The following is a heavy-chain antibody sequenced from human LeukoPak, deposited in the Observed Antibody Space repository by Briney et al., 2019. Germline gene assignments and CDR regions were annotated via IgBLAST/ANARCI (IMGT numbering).Heavy chain of an antibody. CDR3: ARRVHYYDTSGYSYYFDY. Sequence: PSETLSLTCAVYGGSFSDYYWGWIRQPPGKGLEWIGEINHSGSTYYNPSLKSRVTISIDTSKNQFSLMLSSVTAADTAVYYCARRVHYYDTSGYSYYFDYWGQGTLVTVSS. V-gene: IGHV4-34*01. J-gene: IGHJ4*02. D-gene: IGHD3-22*01. CDR1: GGSFSDYY. CDR2: INHSGST.